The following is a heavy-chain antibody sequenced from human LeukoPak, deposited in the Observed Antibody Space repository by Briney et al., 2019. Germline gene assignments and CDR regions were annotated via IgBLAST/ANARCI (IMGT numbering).Heavy chain of an antibody. J-gene: IGHJ4*02. CDR2: ISYDGSNK. CDR3: AKDDTDMIVVVSYFDY. CDR1: GFTFGSYG. V-gene: IGHV3-30*18. D-gene: IGHD3-22*01. Sequence: QPGRSLRLSCAASGFTFGSYGMHWVRQAPGKGLEWVAVISYDGSNKYYADSVKGRFTISRDNSKNTLYLQMNSLRAEDTAVYYCAKDDTDMIVVVSYFDYWGQGTLVTVSS.